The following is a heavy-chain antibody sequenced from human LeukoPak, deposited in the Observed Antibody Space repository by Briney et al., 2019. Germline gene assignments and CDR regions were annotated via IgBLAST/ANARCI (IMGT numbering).Heavy chain of an antibody. CDR3: TKDSSGDYYTSGS. Sequence: GGSLRLSCAASGFTFSIYAMTWVRQTPGKGLEWVSTITGSGGGTYYADSVKGRFTISRDNSKDTLYLQLNSLRGEDTAIYYCTKDSSGDYYTSGSWGQGTLVTVSS. D-gene: IGHD4-17*01. J-gene: IGHJ5*02. V-gene: IGHV3-23*01. CDR1: GFTFSIYA. CDR2: ITGSGGGT.